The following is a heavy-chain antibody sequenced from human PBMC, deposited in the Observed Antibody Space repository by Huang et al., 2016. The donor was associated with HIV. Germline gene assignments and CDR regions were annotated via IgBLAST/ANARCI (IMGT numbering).Heavy chain of an antibody. J-gene: IGHJ4*02. CDR3: ARLFRGYYDE. CDR2: ISYNRLT. D-gene: IGHD3-22*01. Sequence: QLQLQESGPGLVKPSETLSLTCTVSGVSISSSNDNWGWIRQPPGKGLEWSGRISYNRLTYYNPPPKNRPTISVDTSKNHFSLKVSSVTAADTAVYYCARLFRGYYDEWGQGTLVTVSS. V-gene: IGHV4-39*02. CDR1: GVSISSSNDN.